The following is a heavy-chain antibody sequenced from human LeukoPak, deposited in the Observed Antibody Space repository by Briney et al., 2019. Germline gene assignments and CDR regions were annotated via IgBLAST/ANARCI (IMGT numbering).Heavy chain of an antibody. J-gene: IGHJ6*02. D-gene: IGHD4-11*01. Sequence: KTSETLSLTCTVSGGSISSYYWSWIRQPPGKGLEWIGYIYYSGSTNYNPSLKSRVTISADTSKNQFSLKLSSVTAADTAVYYCARDGDDYTGMDVWGQGTTVTVSS. V-gene: IGHV4-59*01. CDR3: ARDGDDYTGMDV. CDR2: IYYSGST. CDR1: GGSISSYY.